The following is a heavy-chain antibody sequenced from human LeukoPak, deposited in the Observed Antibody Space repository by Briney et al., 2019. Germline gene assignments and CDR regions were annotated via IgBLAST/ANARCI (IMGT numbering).Heavy chain of an antibody. CDR3: ARGVSWGGHYYCGMDV. Sequence: SVKVSCKASGGTFSSFTISWVRQAPGQGLEWMGRIIPILNTAKYAQKFQGRVTITADTSTTTSYLEVNSLSTDDTAMYYCARGVSWGGHYYCGMDVWGKGSTVTVSS. J-gene: IGHJ6*04. CDR2: IIPILNTA. CDR1: GGTFSSFT. D-gene: IGHD1-26*01. V-gene: IGHV1-69*08.